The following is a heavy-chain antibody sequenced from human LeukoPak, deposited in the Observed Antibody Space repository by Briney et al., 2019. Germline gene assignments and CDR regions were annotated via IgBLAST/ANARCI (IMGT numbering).Heavy chain of an antibody. CDR3: AGEEEEAVAGLDFDY. CDR1: GFTFSNAW. Sequence: GGSLRLSCAASGFTFSNAWMNWVRQAPGKGLEWVSSISSSSSYIYYADSVKGRFTISRDNAKNSLYLQMNSLRAEDTAVYYCAGEEEEAVAGLDFDYWGQGTLVSVPS. D-gene: IGHD6-19*01. J-gene: IGHJ4*02. V-gene: IGHV3-21*01. CDR2: ISSSSSYI.